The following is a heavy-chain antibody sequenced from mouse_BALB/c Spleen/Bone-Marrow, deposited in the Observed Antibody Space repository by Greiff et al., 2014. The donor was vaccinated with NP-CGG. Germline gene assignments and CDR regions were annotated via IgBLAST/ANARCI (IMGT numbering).Heavy chain of an antibody. CDR2: INPNNGGT. CDR1: GYTFTTYY. D-gene: IGHD4-1*01. V-gene: IGHV1S81*02. Sequence: QLQQSGAELVKPGTSVKLSCKASGYTFTTYYMYWVKQRPGQGLEWIGEINPNNGGTNFKEKFKSKATLTVDKSSSTAYMQLSSLTSEDSAVYYCTRGRTWDFDYWGQGTTLTVSS. J-gene: IGHJ2*01. CDR3: TRGRTWDFDY.